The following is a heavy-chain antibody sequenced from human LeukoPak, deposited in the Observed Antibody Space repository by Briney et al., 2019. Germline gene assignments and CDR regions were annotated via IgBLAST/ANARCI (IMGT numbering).Heavy chain of an antibody. CDR2: IIPIFGTV. CDR3: ARRGHVCSSTSCPLYFDY. V-gene: IGHV1-69*13. J-gene: IGHJ4*02. CDR1: GGTFSSYV. Sequence: SVKVSCKASGGTFSSYVVSWVRQAPGQGREWRGTIIPIFGTVNYAQNFQGRVTITADEATSTAYMELSSLRSEDTAVYYCARRGHVCSSTSCPLYFDYWGQGTLVTVSS. D-gene: IGHD2-2*01.